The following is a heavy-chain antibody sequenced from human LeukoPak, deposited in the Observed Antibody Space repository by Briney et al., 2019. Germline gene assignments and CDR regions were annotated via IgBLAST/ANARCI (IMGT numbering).Heavy chain of an antibody. CDR3: ARRKYSSSWYFDY. J-gene: IGHJ4*02. V-gene: IGHV4-39*01. CDR2: IYYSGST. CDR1: GCSISSSSYY. D-gene: IGHD6-13*01. Sequence: SETLSLTCTVSGCSISSSSYYWGWIRQPPGKGLEWIGSIYYSGSTYYNPSLKSRVTISVDTSKNQFSLKLSSVTAADTAVYYCARRKYSSSWYFDYWGQGTLVTVSS.